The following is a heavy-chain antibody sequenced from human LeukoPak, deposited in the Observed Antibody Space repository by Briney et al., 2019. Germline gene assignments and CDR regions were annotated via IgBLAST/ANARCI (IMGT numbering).Heavy chain of an antibody. CDR2: INPNIVGT. J-gene: IGHJ5*02. CDR3: ARDTSVRGWFDP. CDR1: GYTFTDHS. V-gene: IGHV1-2*02. Sequence: ASVKVSCKASGYTFTDHSMQWLRQATGQGLEWMGWINPNIVGTVIAQKFHDKITMTRDTSNRTVYMELSRLRSDDTAVYYWARDTSVRGWFDPWGQGTLVTVSS. D-gene: IGHD3-10*02.